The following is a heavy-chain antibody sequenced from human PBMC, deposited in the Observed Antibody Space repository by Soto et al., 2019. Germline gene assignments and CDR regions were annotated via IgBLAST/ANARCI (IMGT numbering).Heavy chain of an antibody. CDR3: TRVGILVVVAATPYYFDY. Sequence: PGGSLRLSCTASGFTFGDYAMSWFRQAPGKGLEWVGFIRSKAYGGTTEYAASVKGRFTISRDDSKSIAYLQMNSLKTEDTAMYYCTRVGILVVVAATPYYFDYWGQGTLVTVSS. V-gene: IGHV3-49*03. CDR2: IRSKAYGGTT. D-gene: IGHD2-15*01. CDR1: GFTFGDYA. J-gene: IGHJ4*02.